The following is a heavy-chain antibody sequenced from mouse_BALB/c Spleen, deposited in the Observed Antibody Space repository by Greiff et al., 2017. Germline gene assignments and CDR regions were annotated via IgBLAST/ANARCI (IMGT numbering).Heavy chain of an antibody. CDR3: ARWLLPMDY. V-gene: IGHV1-31*01. D-gene: IGHD2-3*01. CDR2: INPYNGAT. Sequence: VQLQQSGPELVKPGASVKISCKASGYSFTGYYMHWVKQSHVKSLEWIGRINPYNGATSYNQNFKDKASLTVDKSSSTAYMELHSLTSEDSAVYYCARWLLPMDYWGQGTSVTVSS. CDR1: GYSFTGYY. J-gene: IGHJ4*01.